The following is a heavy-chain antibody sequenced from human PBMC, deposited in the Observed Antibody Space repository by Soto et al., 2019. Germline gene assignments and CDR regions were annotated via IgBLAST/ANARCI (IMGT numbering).Heavy chain of an antibody. D-gene: IGHD3-22*01. CDR1: GGTFSSYA. CDR2: IIPIFGTA. Sequence: ASVKVSCKASGGTFSSYAISWVRQAPGQGLEWMGGIIPIFGTANYAQKFQGRVTITADESTSTAYMELSSLRSEDTAVYYCARAPQNYYDSSGYPRPFDYWGQGTLVTVSS. CDR3: ARAPQNYYDSSGYPRPFDY. J-gene: IGHJ4*02. V-gene: IGHV1-69*13.